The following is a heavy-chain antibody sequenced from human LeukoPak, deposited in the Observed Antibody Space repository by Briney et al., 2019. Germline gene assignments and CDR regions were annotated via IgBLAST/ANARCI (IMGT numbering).Heavy chain of an antibody. J-gene: IGHJ5*02. V-gene: IGHV1-18*01. CDR2: ISAYNGNT. D-gene: IGHD3-22*01. Sequence: ASVKVSCKASGYTFTSYGISWVRQAPGQVLEWMGWISAYNGNTNYAQKLQGRVTMTTDTSTSTAYMELRSLRSDDTAVYYCARLTSYYYDSSGYFNWFDPWGQGTLVTVYS. CDR3: ARLTSYYYDSSGYFNWFDP. CDR1: GYTFTSYG.